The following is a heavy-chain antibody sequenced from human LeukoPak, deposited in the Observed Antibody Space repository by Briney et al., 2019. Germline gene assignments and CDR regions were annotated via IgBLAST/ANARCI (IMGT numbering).Heavy chain of an antibody. D-gene: IGHD1-26*01. Sequence: GGSLRLSSAASRFTFSSFEMSCVSQAPGKGLEWVSYISSSGSTIFYADSVKGRFSISRDNAKNSLYLQMNSLRAEDTAVYYCAGGYGSYSPDYWGQGTLVTVSS. V-gene: IGHV3-48*03. J-gene: IGHJ4*02. CDR1: RFTFSSFE. CDR3: AGGYGSYSPDY. CDR2: ISSSGSTI.